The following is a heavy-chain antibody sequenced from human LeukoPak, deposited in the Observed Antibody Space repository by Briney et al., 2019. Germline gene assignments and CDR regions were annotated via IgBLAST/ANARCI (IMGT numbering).Heavy chain of an antibody. D-gene: IGHD2-15*01. CDR1: GFTFSSYG. J-gene: IGHJ6*02. CDR2: IWYDGSNK. CDR3: ARVSGYCSDGSCPPYYYYGMDV. Sequence: PGGSLRLSCAASGFTFSSYGMHWVRQAPGKGLEWVAVIWYDGSNKYYADSVKGRFTISRDNSKNTLYLQMNSLRAEDTAVYYCARVSGYCSDGSCPPYYYYGMDVWGQGTTVTVSS. V-gene: IGHV3-33*01.